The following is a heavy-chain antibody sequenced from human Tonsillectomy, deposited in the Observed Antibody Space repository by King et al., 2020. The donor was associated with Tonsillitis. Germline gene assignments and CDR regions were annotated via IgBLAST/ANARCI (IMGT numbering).Heavy chain of an antibody. D-gene: IGHD3-10*01. J-gene: IGHJ6*02. CDR3: AKDLGRGYYYYGMDV. CDR2: ISYDGRNK. CDR1: GFTFSSYG. V-gene: IGHV3-30*18. Sequence: VQLVESGGGVVQPGRSLRLSCAASGFTFSSYGMHWVRQAPGKGLEWVAVISYDGRNKYYADSVKGRFTISRDNSKNTLYLQMNSLRAEETAVYYCAKDLGRGYYYYGMDVWGQGTTVTVSS.